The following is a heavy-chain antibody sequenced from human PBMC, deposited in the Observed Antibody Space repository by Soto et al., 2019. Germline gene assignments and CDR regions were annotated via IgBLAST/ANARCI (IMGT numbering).Heavy chain of an antibody. CDR2: ISGYNGNR. Sequence: QVQLVQSGAEVKKPGASVKVSCKASGYTFTSYGISWVRQAPGQGLEWMGWISGYNGNRNYAQKHQGRVTMTTNTYTNTAYMERRSLRSDDTAVYYCSRAWGYFGDYGGQGTLVTVSS. J-gene: IGHJ4*02. V-gene: IGHV1-18*01. CDR3: SRAWGYFGDY. D-gene: IGHD2-15*01. CDR1: GYTFTSYG.